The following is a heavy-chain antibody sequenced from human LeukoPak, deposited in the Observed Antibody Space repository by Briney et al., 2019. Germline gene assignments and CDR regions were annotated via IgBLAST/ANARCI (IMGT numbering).Heavy chain of an antibody. J-gene: IGHJ6*02. V-gene: IGHV1-69*04. D-gene: IGHD5-18*01. Sequence: SVKVSCKASGGTFSSYAISWVRRAPGQGLEWMGRIIPILGIANYAQKFQGRVTITADKSTSTAYMELSSLRSEDTAVYYCARESIYGYNYYYYGMDVWGQGTTVTVSS. CDR1: GGTFSSYA. CDR2: IIPILGIA. CDR3: ARESIYGYNYYYYGMDV.